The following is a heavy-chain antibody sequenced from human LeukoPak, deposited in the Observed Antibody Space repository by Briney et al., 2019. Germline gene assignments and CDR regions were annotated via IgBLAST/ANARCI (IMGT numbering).Heavy chain of an antibody. CDR1: GYTFTDHF. V-gene: IGHV1-2*06. CDR2: IYPNTGAT. J-gene: IGHJ4*02. CDR3: AKDEDRFGRGV. D-gene: IGHD3-10*01. Sequence: ASVKVSCKASGYTFTDHFMNWVRQAPGQGLEWMGRIYPNTGATHYAQNFQGRVTMTRDTSANTAYMEMSTLTPDDTAIYYCAKDEDRFGRGVWGQGTLVIVSS.